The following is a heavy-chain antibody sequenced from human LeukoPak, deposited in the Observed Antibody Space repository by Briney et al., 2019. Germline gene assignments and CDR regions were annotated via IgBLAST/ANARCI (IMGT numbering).Heavy chain of an antibody. CDR1: GFTFSSYA. V-gene: IGHV3-23*01. Sequence: GGSVRLSCTASGFTFSSYAMSWVRQAPGKGREWVSSISGSGGSTYYAVSVKGRFTISRDNSKNTLYLQMNRLRAEDTAVYYCAKDLMYWDSWGQGTLVTVSS. CDR2: ISGSGGST. CDR3: AKDLMYWDS. J-gene: IGHJ4*02. D-gene: IGHD2-15*01.